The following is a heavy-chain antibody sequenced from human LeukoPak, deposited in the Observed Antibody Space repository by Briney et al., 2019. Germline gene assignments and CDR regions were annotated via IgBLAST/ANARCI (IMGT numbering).Heavy chain of an antibody. J-gene: IGHJ4*02. CDR2: MYYSGST. CDR3: ARVAMTWGIDY. V-gene: IGHV4-30-4*01. CDR1: GGSISSGDYY. D-gene: IGHD5-18*01. Sequence: SETLSLTRTVSGGSISSGDYYWSWIRQPPGKGLEWIGYMYYSGSTYYNPSLKSRVTISVDTSKNQFSLKLSSVTAADTAVYYCARVAMTWGIDYWGQGTLVTVSS.